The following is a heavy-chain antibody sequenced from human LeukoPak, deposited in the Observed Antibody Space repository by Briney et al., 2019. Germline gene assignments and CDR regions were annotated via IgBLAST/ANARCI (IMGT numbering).Heavy chain of an antibody. D-gene: IGHD5-18*01. CDR1: GFPFNSYG. Sequence: PGGSLRLSCAASGFPFNSYGMHWVRQAPGKGLDWVAFLPYDGSNEYYADSVKGRFTISRDNSKNTLYLQMNSLRAEDTAVYYCATDRGYSYDYSDYWGQGTLVTVSS. V-gene: IGHV3-30*02. CDR2: LPYDGSNE. CDR3: ATDRGYSYDYSDY. J-gene: IGHJ4*02.